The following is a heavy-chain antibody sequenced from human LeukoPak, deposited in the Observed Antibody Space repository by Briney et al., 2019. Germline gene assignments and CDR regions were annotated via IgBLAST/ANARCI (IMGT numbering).Heavy chain of an antibody. Sequence: GGSLRLSCAASGFTFSSYDMHWVRQATGKGLEWVSAIGTAGDTFYPGSVKGRFTISRENAKNSLYLQMNSLRAGDTAVYYCARAPFGEIAFDIWGQGTMVTVSS. CDR1: GFTFSSYD. CDR2: IGTAGDT. V-gene: IGHV3-13*01. CDR3: ARAPFGEIAFDI. J-gene: IGHJ3*02. D-gene: IGHD3-10*01.